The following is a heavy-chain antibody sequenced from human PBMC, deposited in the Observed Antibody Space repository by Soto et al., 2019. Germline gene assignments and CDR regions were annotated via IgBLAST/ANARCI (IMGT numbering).Heavy chain of an antibody. J-gene: IGHJ4*02. CDR1: GGTFSSYA. CDR3: ASEDDYGDYYFDY. V-gene: IGHV1-69*06. Sequence: SVKVSCKASGGTFSSYAISWVRQAPGQGLEWMGGIIPIFGTANYAQKFQGRVTITADKSTSTAYMELSSLRSEDTAVYYCASEDDYGDYYFDYWGQGTLVTVSS. CDR2: IIPIFGTA. D-gene: IGHD4-17*01.